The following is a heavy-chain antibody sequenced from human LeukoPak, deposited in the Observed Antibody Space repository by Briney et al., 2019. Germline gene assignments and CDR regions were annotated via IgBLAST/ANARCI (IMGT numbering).Heavy chain of an antibody. Sequence: PGGSLRLSCAASGFTFSSYGMYWVRQAPGKGLEWVAVISFDGSNKYYADSVRGRFTVSRDNSKDTRYLQMSSLRAEDTAVYYCAKDEIGAVAGLLDYWGQGILVTVSS. CDR2: ISFDGSNK. J-gene: IGHJ4*02. CDR1: GFTFSSYG. CDR3: AKDEIGAVAGLLDY. D-gene: IGHD6-19*01. V-gene: IGHV3-30*18.